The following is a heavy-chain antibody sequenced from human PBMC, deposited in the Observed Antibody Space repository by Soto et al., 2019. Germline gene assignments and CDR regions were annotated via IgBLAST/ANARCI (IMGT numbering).Heavy chain of an antibody. CDR3: ARVVPGAEAWFGP. D-gene: IGHD2-2*01. J-gene: IGHJ5*02. Sequence: QVQLVQSGGEVKRPGASVKVSCKTSGYTFSNYGITWVRQAPGQPLDWLGWISLYSDGTNYAQKFQCRVSMTKDTSTTTAYMQLSSLRSDDTAVYYCARVVPGAEAWFGPCGQGTLVTVSS. CDR1: GYTFSNYG. V-gene: IGHV1-18*01. CDR2: ISLYSDGT.